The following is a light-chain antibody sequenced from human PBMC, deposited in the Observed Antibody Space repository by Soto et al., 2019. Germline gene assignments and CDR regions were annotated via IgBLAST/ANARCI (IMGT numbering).Light chain of an antibody. CDR1: SSGVAAYNY. CDR2: DVS. CDR3: SSYTSSSTYV. J-gene: IGLJ1*01. V-gene: IGLV2-14*01. Sequence: QSALTQPASVSGSPGQSITISCTGTSSGVAAYNYVSWYQQHPGTAPKLMIYDVSNRPSGVSDRSSGYKSGITASLTISGLQGEDEADYYCSSYTSSSTYVFGTGTKLTVL.